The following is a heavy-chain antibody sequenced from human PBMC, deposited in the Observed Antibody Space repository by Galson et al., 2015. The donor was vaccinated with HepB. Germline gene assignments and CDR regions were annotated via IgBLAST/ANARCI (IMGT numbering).Heavy chain of an antibody. V-gene: IGHV3-21*01. Sequence: SLRLSCAASGFTFSSYTMNWVCQAPGKGLEWVSSISSGNQYIYYSDSVRGRFTISRDNAKNSLYLQMASLGTEDTAIYYCARDYYQLLPSARTFGVDVWGQGATVTVSS. CDR1: GFTFSSYT. J-gene: IGHJ6*02. D-gene: IGHD2-2*01. CDR3: ARDYYQLLPSARTFGVDV. CDR2: ISSGNQYI.